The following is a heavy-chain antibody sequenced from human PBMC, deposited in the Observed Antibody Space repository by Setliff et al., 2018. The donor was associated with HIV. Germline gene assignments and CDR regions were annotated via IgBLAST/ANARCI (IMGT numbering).Heavy chain of an antibody. D-gene: IGHD2-15*01. CDR3: ARARGGCSGGSCPAHHYYHYMDV. CDR1: GGSISSGGYY. J-gene: IGHJ6*03. V-gene: IGHV4-31*01. Sequence: SETLSLTCNVSGGSISSGGYYWSWIRQHPGKGLEWIGYIYYSGSTYYNPSLKSLGTISVDTSKNQFSLKLSSVTAADTAVYYCARARGGCSGGSCPAHHYYHYMDVWGKGTTVTVSS. CDR2: IYYSGST.